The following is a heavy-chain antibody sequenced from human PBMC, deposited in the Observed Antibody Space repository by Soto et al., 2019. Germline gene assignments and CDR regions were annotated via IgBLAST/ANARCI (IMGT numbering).Heavy chain of an antibody. D-gene: IGHD3-3*01. J-gene: IGHJ6*01. V-gene: IGHV1-46*01. CDR3: AGFPPYYDFWESYYGMYV. Sequence: ASVKVSCKASGYTFTSYYMHWVRQAPGQGLEWMGIINPSGGSTSYAQKFQGRVTMTRDTSTSTVYMELSSPRSEDTAVYYCAGFPPYYDFWESYYGMYVLGQGTSITVSS. CDR1: GYTFTSYY. CDR2: INPSGGST.